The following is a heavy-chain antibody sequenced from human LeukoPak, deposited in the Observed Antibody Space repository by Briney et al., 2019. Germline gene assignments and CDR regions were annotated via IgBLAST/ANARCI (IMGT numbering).Heavy chain of an antibody. CDR1: GYTFTSYA. Sequence: GASVKVSCKASGYTFTSYAMHWVRQAPGQRLEWMGWINAGNGNTEYSQKFQGRVTITRDTSASTAYMELSSLRSEDTAVYYCARARDTAMADYWGQGTLVTVSS. J-gene: IGHJ4*02. D-gene: IGHD5-18*01. CDR2: INAGNGNT. V-gene: IGHV1-3*01. CDR3: ARARDTAMADY.